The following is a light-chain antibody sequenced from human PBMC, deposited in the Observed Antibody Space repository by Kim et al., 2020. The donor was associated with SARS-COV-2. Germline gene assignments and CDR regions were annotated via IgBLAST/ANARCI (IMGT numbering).Light chain of an antibody. CDR1: QDIYDY. CDR3: QKYNFAPWT. V-gene: IGKV1-27*01. Sequence: DFQMTQSPSSLSASVGDRVTITCRASQDIYDYVAWYQQKPGKVPKVLIYAASTLQSGVPSRFSGSGSGTHFTLTISSLQPEDVATYYCQKYNFAPWTFGQGNKVDIK. J-gene: IGKJ1*01. CDR2: AAS.